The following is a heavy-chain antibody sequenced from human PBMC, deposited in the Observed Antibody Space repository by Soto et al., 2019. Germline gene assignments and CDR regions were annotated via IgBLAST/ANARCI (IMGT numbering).Heavy chain of an antibody. V-gene: IGHV4-39*01. D-gene: IGHD3-22*01. Sequence: SETLSLTCTVSGCSISSNIYYWCWILHPPGKGLEWIGNIHYSGSTYYDSSLKSRVTISVDTSKNQFSLKLSSVTAADTAVYYCASQHYYDSSGYYVGHWGQGTPVNV. CDR1: GCSISSNIYY. CDR2: IHYSGST. CDR3: ASQHYYDSSGYYVGH. J-gene: IGHJ4*02.